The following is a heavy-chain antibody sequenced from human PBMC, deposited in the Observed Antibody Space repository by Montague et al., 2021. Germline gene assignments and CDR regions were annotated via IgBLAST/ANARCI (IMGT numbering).Heavy chain of an antibody. CDR2: ISHTGST. Sequence: SETLSLTCAVYGGSLSGYIWNWIRQPPGRDLEWIGQISHTGSTRYNPSLTSRVTMSVDTSENHVSLRLSSVTAADTAVYCCTRGEVAVTGIDYWGQGALVTVSS. J-gene: IGHJ4*02. CDR3: TRGEVAVTGIDY. D-gene: IGHD6-19*01. CDR1: GGSLSGYI. V-gene: IGHV4-34*01.